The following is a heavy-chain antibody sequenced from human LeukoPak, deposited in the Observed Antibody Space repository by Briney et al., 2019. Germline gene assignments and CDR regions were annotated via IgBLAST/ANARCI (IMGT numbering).Heavy chain of an antibody. Sequence: SETLSLTCAVYGGSFSGYYWSWIRQPPGKGLEWIGEINHSGSTNYNPSLKSRVTISVDTSKNQFSLTLTAVTASDTAIYYCARRSPLVVVTAAHYYDYWGQGTLVTVSS. J-gene: IGHJ4*02. D-gene: IGHD2-21*02. CDR2: INHSGST. CDR1: GGSFSGYY. V-gene: IGHV4-34*01. CDR3: ARRSPLVVVTAAHYYDY.